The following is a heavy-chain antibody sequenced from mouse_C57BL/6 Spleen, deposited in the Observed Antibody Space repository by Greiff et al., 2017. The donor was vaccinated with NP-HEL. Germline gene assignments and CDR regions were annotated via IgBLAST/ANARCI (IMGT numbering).Heavy chain of an antibody. CDR1: GYTFTSYW. CDR2: IHPNSGST. D-gene: IGHD1-1*01. CDR3: AREGYYYGSSYQYYFDY. Sequence: QVQLQHPGAELVKPGASVKLSCKASGYTFTSYWMHWVKQRPGQGLEWIGMIHPNSGSTNYNEKFKSKATLTVDKSSSTAYMQLSSLTSEDSAVYYCAREGYYYGSSYQYYFDYWGQGTTLTVSS. V-gene: IGHV1-64*01. J-gene: IGHJ2*01.